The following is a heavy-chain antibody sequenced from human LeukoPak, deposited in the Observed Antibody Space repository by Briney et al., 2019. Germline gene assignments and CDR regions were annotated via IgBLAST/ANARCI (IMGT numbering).Heavy chain of an antibody. V-gene: IGHV4-39*01. J-gene: IGHJ5*02. D-gene: IGHD6-13*01. CDR3: AIQRGDSSSWSPWFDP. CDR2: IYYSGST. Sequence: SETLSLTCTVSGGSISSSSYYWGWVRQPPGKGLEWLGSIYYSGSTYYKPSLKSRVTISVDTSKNQFSLKLSSVTAADTAVYYCAIQRGDSSSWSPWFDPWGQGTLVTVSS. CDR1: GGSISSSSYY.